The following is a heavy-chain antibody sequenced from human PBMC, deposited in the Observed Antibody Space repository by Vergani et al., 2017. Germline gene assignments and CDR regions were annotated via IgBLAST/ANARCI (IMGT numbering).Heavy chain of an antibody. J-gene: IGHJ4*02. CDR2: ICHTEDT. V-gene: IGHV4-4*03. CDR1: GDSISSNNC. Sequence: QVQLQESGPGLVKPPGTLSLPCAVSGDSISSNNCWTWVRQPPGKGLEWIGEICHTEDTKYSPSLKSRVTVSVDGSRNLFSLRLNSVTAADTAVYYCATIGDRRWGYYFDYWGQGILVTVSS. D-gene: IGHD3-16*01. CDR3: ATIGDRRWGYYFDY.